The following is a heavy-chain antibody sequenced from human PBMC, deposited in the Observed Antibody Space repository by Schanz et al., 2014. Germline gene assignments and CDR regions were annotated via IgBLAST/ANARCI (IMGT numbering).Heavy chain of an antibody. V-gene: IGHV3-23*01. Sequence: EVQLLESGGGLVQPGGSLRLSCAASGFTFSSYAMSWVRQAPGKGLEWVSSISHSGGSKYYADSVKGRFTISRDNSENTLYLQMNSLSADDTAVFYCAKGMGYCSGGTCYDYYYYGLDVWGQGTLXTVSS. J-gene: IGHJ6*02. CDR3: AKGMGYCSGGTCYDYYYYGLDV. CDR1: GFTFSSYA. D-gene: IGHD2-15*01. CDR2: ISHSGGSK.